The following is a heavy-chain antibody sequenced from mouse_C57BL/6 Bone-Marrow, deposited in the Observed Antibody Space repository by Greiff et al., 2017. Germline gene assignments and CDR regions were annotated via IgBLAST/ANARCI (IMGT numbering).Heavy chain of an antibody. CDR3: RATMIKDWYFDV. CDR2: IDPENGDT. D-gene: IGHD2-4*01. CDR1: GFNIKDDY. J-gene: IGHJ1*03. V-gene: IGHV14-4*01. Sequence: VQLQQSGAELVRPGASVKLSCTASGFNIKDDYMHWVKQRPEQGLEWIGWIDPENGDTEYASKFQGKATITADTSSNTAYLQLCSLTSEDTAVYYCRATMIKDWYFDVWGTGTTVTVSS.